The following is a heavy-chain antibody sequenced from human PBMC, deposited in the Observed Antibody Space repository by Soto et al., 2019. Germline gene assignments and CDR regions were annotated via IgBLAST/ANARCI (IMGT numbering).Heavy chain of an antibody. CDR1: GFTFTSSA. Sequence: SVKVSCKASGFTFTSSAVQWVRQARGQRLEWIGWIVVGSGNTNYAQKFQERVTITRDMSTSTAYMELSSLRSEDTAVYYCAAVVSLAVPRNYWGQGTLVTVSS. D-gene: IGHD6-19*01. V-gene: IGHV1-58*01. CDR3: AAVVSLAVPRNY. CDR2: IVVGSGNT. J-gene: IGHJ4*02.